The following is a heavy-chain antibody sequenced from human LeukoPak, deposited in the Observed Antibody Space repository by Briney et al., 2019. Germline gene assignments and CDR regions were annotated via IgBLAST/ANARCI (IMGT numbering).Heavy chain of an antibody. CDR2: IYTSGST. J-gene: IGHJ5*02. CDR3: ARAGGTMVRGPDVVLNWFDP. Sequence: SETLSLTCTVSGGSISSYYWSWIRQPAGKGLEGIGRIYTSGSTNYNPSLKSRVTISVDKSKNQFSLKLSSVTAADTAVYYCARAGGTMVRGPDVVLNWFDPWGQGTLVTVSS. V-gene: IGHV4-4*07. D-gene: IGHD3-10*01. CDR1: GGSISSYY.